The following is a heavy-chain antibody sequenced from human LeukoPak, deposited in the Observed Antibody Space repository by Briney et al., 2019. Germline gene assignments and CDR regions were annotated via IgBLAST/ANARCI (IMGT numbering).Heavy chain of an antibody. Sequence: SETLSLTCTVSGGSISSYYWSWIRQPPGKGLEWIGFIYYSGSSNYNPSLKSRVTISADTSKNQFSLKLSSVTAADTAAYYCARHALYGLRPGYYYFDYWGQGTLVTVSS. CDR1: GGSISSYY. CDR3: ARHALYGLRPGYYYFDY. V-gene: IGHV4-59*08. D-gene: IGHD2-8*01. J-gene: IGHJ4*02. CDR2: IYYSGSS.